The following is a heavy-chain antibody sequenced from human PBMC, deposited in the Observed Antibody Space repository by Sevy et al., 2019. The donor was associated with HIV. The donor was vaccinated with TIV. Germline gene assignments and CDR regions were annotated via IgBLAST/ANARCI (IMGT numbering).Heavy chain of an antibody. J-gene: IGHJ3*02. CDR1: GFTFSRYA. V-gene: IGHV3-23*01. Sequence: GGSLRLSCAASGFTFSRYAMSWVRQAPGKGLEWVSAISGSGGSTYYADSVKGRFTISRDNSKNTLYLQMNSLRAEDTAVYYCAKPTLIVVVITPDAFDIWGQGTMVTVSS. CDR3: AKPTLIVVVITPDAFDI. D-gene: IGHD3-22*01. CDR2: ISGSGGST.